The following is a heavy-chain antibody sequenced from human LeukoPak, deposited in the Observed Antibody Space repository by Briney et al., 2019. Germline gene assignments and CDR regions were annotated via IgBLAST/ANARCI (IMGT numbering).Heavy chain of an antibody. J-gene: IGHJ4*02. D-gene: IGHD2-2*01. V-gene: IGHV3-53*01. CDR1: GFTVITND. CDR3: ARGVEPPAANTLAY. CDR2: LYSDGNT. Sequence: GGSLRLSCAASGFTVITNDMTWVRQAPGRGLEWVSVLYSDGNTKYADSVQGRFTISRDNSKNTLYLEMNSLSPDDTAVYYCARGVEPPAANTLAYWGQGTLVTVSS.